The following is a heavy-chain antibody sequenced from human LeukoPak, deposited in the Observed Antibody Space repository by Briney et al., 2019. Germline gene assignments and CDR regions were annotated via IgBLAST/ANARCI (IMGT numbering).Heavy chain of an antibody. J-gene: IGHJ3*02. D-gene: IGHD4-23*01. CDR2: INPNSGGT. CDR3: ARIHGGNGDDAFDI. V-gene: IGHV1-2*02. Sequence: GASVKVSCKASGYTFTGYYMHWVRPAPGQGLEWMGWINPNSGGTNYAQKFQGRVTMTRDTSISTAYMELSRLRSDDTAVYYCARIHGGNGDDAFDIWGQGTMVTVSS. CDR1: GYTFTGYY.